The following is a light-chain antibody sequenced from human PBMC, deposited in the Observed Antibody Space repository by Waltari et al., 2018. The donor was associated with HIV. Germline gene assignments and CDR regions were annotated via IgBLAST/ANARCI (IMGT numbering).Light chain of an antibody. V-gene: IGLV2-14*03. CDR2: DVT. Sequence: QSALTHPASVSGSPGPSLTISCSGTSIDISTYDSASWYRNHPATAPKLLIYDVTARPSGVSRRFSGSKSGSTASLTISSIQSDDEADYYCSSYTTSNSVVFGPETKLSVL. CDR1: SIDISTYDS. J-gene: IGLJ2*01. CDR3: SSYTTSNSVV.